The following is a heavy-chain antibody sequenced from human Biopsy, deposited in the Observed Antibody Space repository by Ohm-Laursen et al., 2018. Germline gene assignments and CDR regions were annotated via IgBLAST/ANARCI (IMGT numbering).Heavy chain of an antibody. CDR1: GGSIRSDY. CDR3: ARATNSTGWPYYYFYGMDV. D-gene: IGHD2/OR15-2a*01. Sequence: SDTLSLTCTVSGGSIRSDYWSWIRQTPGKGLEWIGYIYYSGSTNYNPSLKSRVTISVDTSKKQFSLRLNSVTAADTAVYYCARATNSTGWPYYYFYGMDVWGQGTTVTVSS. V-gene: IGHV4-59*07. J-gene: IGHJ6*02. CDR2: IYYSGST.